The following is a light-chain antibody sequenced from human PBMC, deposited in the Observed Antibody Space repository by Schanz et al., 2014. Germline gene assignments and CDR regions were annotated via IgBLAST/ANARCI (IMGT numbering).Light chain of an antibody. Sequence: DIVMTQSPDSLAVSLGEKATIHCKSSQSVLYSSKNRNYLAWYQQKPGQPPKLLIYWASTRKSGVPDRFSGSGSGTDFTLTISSLQAEDVAAYYCQQYYSTLYTFGQGTRLENK. CDR2: WAS. CDR3: QQYYSTLYT. CDR1: QSVLYSSKNRNY. V-gene: IGKV4-1*01. J-gene: IGKJ2*01.